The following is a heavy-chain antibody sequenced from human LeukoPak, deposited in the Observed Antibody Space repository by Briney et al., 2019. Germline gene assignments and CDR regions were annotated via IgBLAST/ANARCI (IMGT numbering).Heavy chain of an antibody. Sequence: ASVKVSCKASGYTFTGYYMHWVRQAPGQGLEWMGWINPNSGGTNYAQKFQGRATMTRDTSISTAYMELSRLRSDDTAVYYCARDQATAQDGYNTVFDYWGQGTLVTVSS. V-gene: IGHV1-2*02. J-gene: IGHJ4*02. CDR3: ARDQATAQDGYNTVFDY. CDR1: GYTFTGYY. CDR2: INPNSGGT. D-gene: IGHD5-24*01.